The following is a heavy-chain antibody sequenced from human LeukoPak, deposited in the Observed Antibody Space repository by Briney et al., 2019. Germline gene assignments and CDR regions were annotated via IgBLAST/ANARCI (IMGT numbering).Heavy chain of an antibody. V-gene: IGHV4-61*02. CDR3: AREPPLPHYERTDY. CDR2: IYTSGST. D-gene: IGHD4-17*01. CDR1: GDSISSADYY. J-gene: IGHJ4*02. Sequence: NPSETLSLTCTVSGDSISSADYYWSWIRQPAGKGLEWIGRIYTSGSTNYNPTLKSRVTISADTSKNQFFLKLSSVTAAHPAVYFCAREPPLPHYERTDYGAQGPRVPVS.